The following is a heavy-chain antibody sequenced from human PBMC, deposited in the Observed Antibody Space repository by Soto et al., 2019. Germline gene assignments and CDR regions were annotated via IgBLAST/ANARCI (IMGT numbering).Heavy chain of an antibody. Sequence: ASVKVSCKASGFTFTSSAMQWVRQARGQRLEWIGWIVVGSGNTNYAQKFQERVTITRDMSTSTAYMELSSLRSEDTAVYYCAASPDPLRFLEWLPDAFDIWGPG. J-gene: IGHJ3*02. V-gene: IGHV1-58*02. CDR1: GFTFTSSA. CDR3: AASPDPLRFLEWLPDAFDI. D-gene: IGHD3-3*01. CDR2: IVVGSGNT.